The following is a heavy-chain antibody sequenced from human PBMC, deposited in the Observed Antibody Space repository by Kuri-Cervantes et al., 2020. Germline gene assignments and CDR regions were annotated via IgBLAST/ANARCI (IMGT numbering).Heavy chain of an antibody. CDR1: GFSLRASSVS. J-gene: IGHJ3*02. CDR2: IYWDDDK. V-gene: IGHV2-5*05. CDR3: TRDSGYFDAFDI. D-gene: IGHD3-22*01. Sequence: SGPTLVKPTQTLTLTCTFSGFSLRASSVSVGWIRQPPGKALEWLALIYWDDDKRYGPSLKSRLTISKDTSKSQVVLTMTNMDPVDTATYYCTRDSGYFDAFDIWGQGTMVTVSS.